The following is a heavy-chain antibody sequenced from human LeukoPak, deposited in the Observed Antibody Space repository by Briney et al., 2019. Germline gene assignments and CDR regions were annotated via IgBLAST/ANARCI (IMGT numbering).Heavy chain of an antibody. J-gene: IGHJ4*02. CDR3: ARAPITSPFYFDY. V-gene: IGHV3-20*04. CDR2: INWSGGST. Sequence: TGGSLRLSCTASGFAFDEHGMSWVRQVPGKGLEWVSRINWSGGSTGYADPLRGRFTISRDNAKNSLYLQMDSLRAEDTALYYCARAPITSPFYFDYWGQGTLVTVSS. D-gene: IGHD2-2*01. CDR1: GFAFDEHG.